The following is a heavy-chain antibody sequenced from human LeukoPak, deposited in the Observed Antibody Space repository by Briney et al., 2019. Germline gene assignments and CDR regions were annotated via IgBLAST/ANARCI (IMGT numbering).Heavy chain of an antibody. V-gene: IGHV4-61*02. CDR3: ARDHGLTVPSHWFDP. CDR1: GGSISSGSYY. J-gene: IGHJ5*02. Sequence: SETLSLTCTVSGGSISSGSYYWSWIRQPAGKGLEWIGRIYTSGSTNYNPSLKSRVTISVDTSKNQFSLKLSSVTAADTAVYYCARDHGLTVPSHWFDPWGQGTLVTVSS. CDR2: IYTSGST. D-gene: IGHD5-24*01.